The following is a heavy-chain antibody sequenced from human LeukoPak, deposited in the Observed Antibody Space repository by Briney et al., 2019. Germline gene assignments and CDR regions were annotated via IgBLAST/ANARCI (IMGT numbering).Heavy chain of an antibody. CDR1: GFTFDDYA. J-gene: IGHJ5*02. CDR2: ISWNSGSI. CDR3: AKDQSSTSWNWFDP. D-gene: IGHD2-2*01. V-gene: IGHV3-9*01. Sequence: PGRSLRLSCAASGFTFDDYAMHWVRQAPGKGLEWVSGISWNSGSIGYADSVKGRFTISGDNAKNSLYLQMNSLRAEDTALYYCAKDQSSTSWNWFDPWGRGTLVTVSS.